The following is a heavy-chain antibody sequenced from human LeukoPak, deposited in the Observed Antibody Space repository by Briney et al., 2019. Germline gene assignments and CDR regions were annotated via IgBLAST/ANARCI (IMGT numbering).Heavy chain of an antibody. CDR2: ISGSGGST. Sequence: GGSLRLSCAASGFTFSSYAMSWGRQPPGKGVEWVSAISGSGGSTYYADSVKGRFTISRDNSKNTLYLQMNSLRAEDTAVYYCAKDFIVVVPAATFDYWGQGTLVTVSS. J-gene: IGHJ4*02. CDR1: GFTFSSYA. D-gene: IGHD2-2*01. V-gene: IGHV3-23*01. CDR3: AKDFIVVVPAATFDY.